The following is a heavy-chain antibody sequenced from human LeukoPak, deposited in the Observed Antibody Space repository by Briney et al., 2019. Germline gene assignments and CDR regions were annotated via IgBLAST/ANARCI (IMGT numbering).Heavy chain of an antibody. D-gene: IGHD3-10*01. CDR3: ARGRGTMVRGVIDALDF. V-gene: IGHV1-2*02. CDR2: INPKSGGT. Sequence: ASVEVSCKASGYTFTAYYVHWVRQAPGQGLEWMGWINPKSGGTNYAQKFQGRVSMTRDTSITTAYMELSRLTSDDTAVYYCARGRGTMVRGVIDALDFWGQGSMVTVSS. CDR1: GYTFTAYY. J-gene: IGHJ3*01.